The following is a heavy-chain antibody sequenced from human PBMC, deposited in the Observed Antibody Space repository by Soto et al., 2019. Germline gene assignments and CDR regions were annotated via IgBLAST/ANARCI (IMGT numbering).Heavy chain of an antibody. Sequence: PGGSLRLSCAASGFTFSSYAMSWVRQAPGKGLEWVSAISGSGGSTYYGDSVKGRFTISRDNSKNTLYLQMNSLRAEDTAVYYCATKHIVVVTAIPGYFDYWGQGTLVTVSS. CDR3: ATKHIVVVTAIPGYFDY. V-gene: IGHV3-23*01. D-gene: IGHD2-21*02. CDR2: ISGSGGST. CDR1: GFTFSSYA. J-gene: IGHJ4*02.